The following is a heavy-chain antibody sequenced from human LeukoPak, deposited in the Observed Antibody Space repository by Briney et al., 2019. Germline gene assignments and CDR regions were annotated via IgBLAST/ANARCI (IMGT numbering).Heavy chain of an antibody. CDR3: ARDAVGTSFDAFDI. CDR1: AGTFSSYA. V-gene: IGHV1-69*05. J-gene: IGHJ3*02. Sequence: ASVKVSCKASAGTFSSYAISWVRQAPGQGLEWMGGIIPIIGTTNYAQKFQGRVTMTTDTSTNTAYMELRSLRSDDTAVYYCARDAVGTSFDAFDIWGQGTMVTVSS. D-gene: IGHD2-2*01. CDR2: IIPIIGTT.